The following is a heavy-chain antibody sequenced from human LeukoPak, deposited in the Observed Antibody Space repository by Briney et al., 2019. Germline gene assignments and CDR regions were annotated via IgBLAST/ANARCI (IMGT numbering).Heavy chain of an antibody. V-gene: IGHV3-48*02. CDR2: ISSSSSTI. Sequence: GGSLRLSCAASGFSFSSYSMNWVRQAPGQGLEWVSYISSSSSTIYYADSVKGRFTISRDNAKNSLYLQMNSLRYEDTAVYYCARDGIAAAGQYYCYGMDVWGQGTTVTVSS. J-gene: IGHJ6*02. D-gene: IGHD6-13*01. CDR3: ARDGIAAAGQYYCYGMDV. CDR1: GFSFSSYS.